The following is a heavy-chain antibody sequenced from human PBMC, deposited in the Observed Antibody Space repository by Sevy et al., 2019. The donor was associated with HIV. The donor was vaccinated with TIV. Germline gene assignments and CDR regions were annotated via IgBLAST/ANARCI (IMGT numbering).Heavy chain of an antibody. V-gene: IGHV4-59*13. Sequence: SETRSLTCTLSGASMSGYYWSWIRQPPGKGLEWIGYIYDTGDTNFNPSLKSRVTISQDTSKTQFSLSLSSVNTADPAVYYCARGRSNFRYWSQGTLVTVSS. CDR3: ARGRSNFRY. CDR2: IYDTGDT. D-gene: IGHD1-1*01. CDR1: GASMSGYY. J-gene: IGHJ4*02.